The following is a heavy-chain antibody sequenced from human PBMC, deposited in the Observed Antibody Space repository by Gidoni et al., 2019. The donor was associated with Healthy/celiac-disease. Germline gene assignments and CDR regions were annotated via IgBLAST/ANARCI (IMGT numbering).Heavy chain of an antibody. Sequence: QVPLVQSGAEVKKPGFSVQVSCKASGRPFSRYTISWVRQAPGQGLEWMGWIIPILGIANYAKKFQGRVTITADKSTSTAYMELSSLRSEDTAVYYCARGYSSGSGEDYWGQGTLVTVSS. V-gene: IGHV1-69*02. J-gene: IGHJ4*02. CDR2: IIPILGIA. D-gene: IGHD6-19*01. CDR3: ARGYSSGSGEDY. CDR1: GRPFSRYT.